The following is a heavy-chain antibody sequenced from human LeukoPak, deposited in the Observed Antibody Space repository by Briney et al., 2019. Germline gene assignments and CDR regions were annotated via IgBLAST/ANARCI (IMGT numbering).Heavy chain of an antibody. V-gene: IGHV3-53*01. CDR1: GFTVSNSY. CDR2: ISSGGST. CDR3: ARDPVPEF. J-gene: IGHJ3*01. D-gene: IGHD1-14*01. Sequence: PGGSLRLSCAASGFTVSNSYMVWVRQAPGKGLEYVPVISSGGSTNYADSVKGRFTVSRDNSKNTLYLQMNSLRAEDTALYYCARDPVPEFWGQGTMVTVSS.